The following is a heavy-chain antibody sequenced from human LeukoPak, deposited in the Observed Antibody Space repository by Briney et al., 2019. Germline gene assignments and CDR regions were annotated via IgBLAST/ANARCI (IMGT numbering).Heavy chain of an antibody. CDR2: IYHSGST. CDR3: ARAYSSSWYFNWFDP. D-gene: IGHD6-13*01. CDR1: GYSISSGYI. Sequence: SETLSLTCTVSGYSISSGYIWGWLRQPPGKGLEWSGEIYHSGSTYYTPSLKSRVTISIDTSKNQFSLKLSSVTAADTAVYYCARAYSSSWYFNWFDPWGQGTLVTVSS. J-gene: IGHJ5*02. V-gene: IGHV4-38-2*02.